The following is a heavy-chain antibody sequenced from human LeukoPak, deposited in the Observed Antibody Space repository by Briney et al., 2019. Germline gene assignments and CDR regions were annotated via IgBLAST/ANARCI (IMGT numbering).Heavy chain of an antibody. V-gene: IGHV3-9*01. Sequence: GGSLRLSCGAFGFNFRAFTMHWVRQAPGKGLEWVSGISWNSGSIGYADSVKGRFTISRDNAKNSLYLQMNSLRAEDTALYYCAKDNQGYYDILTGSYPDYWGQGTLVTVSS. CDR2: ISWNSGSI. D-gene: IGHD3-9*01. J-gene: IGHJ4*02. CDR3: AKDNQGYYDILTGSYPDY. CDR1: GFNFRAFT.